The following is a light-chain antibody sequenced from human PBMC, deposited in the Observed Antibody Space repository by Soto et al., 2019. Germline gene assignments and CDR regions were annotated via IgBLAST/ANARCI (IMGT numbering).Light chain of an antibody. CDR2: EVS. Sequence: QSVLTQPASVSGSPGQSITISCTGTSSDVGGYNYVSWFQHHPGKVPKLMIYEVSQRPSGVSDRFSGSKSGTTASLTISGLQAEDEADYYCCSFTNSYTWVFGGGTKLTVL. CDR3: CSFTNSYTWV. CDR1: SSDVGGYNY. V-gene: IGLV2-14*01. J-gene: IGLJ3*02.